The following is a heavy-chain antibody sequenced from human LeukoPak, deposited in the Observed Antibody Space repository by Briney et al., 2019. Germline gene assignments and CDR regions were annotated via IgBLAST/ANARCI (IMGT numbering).Heavy chain of an antibody. J-gene: IGHJ4*02. Sequence: GGSLRLSCAASGFTFSSNEMSWVRQAPGKGLEWVSSISGGSTYYAYSRKGRFTISRDNSKHTLHLQMNSLRAEDTAVYYCKTIAAAGTSRGQGTLVTVSS. D-gene: IGHD6-13*01. CDR2: ISGGST. CDR1: GFTFSSNE. CDR3: KTIAAAGTS. V-gene: IGHV3-38-3*01.